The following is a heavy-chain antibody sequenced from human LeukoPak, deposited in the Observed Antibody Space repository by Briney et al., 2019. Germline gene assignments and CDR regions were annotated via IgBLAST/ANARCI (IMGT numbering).Heavy chain of an antibody. J-gene: IGHJ4*02. D-gene: IGHD5-12*01. V-gene: IGHV4-59*07. Sequence: SDTLSLTCTVSGGSIINYYWSWIRQPPGKGLEWIGYIYSIGSTNYNPSLKSRVTMSVDTSKNQFSLKLSSVTTADTAVYYCARGVSGYSKVDYWGQGTLVTVSS. CDR3: ARGVSGYSKVDY. CDR1: GGSIINYY. CDR2: IYSIGST.